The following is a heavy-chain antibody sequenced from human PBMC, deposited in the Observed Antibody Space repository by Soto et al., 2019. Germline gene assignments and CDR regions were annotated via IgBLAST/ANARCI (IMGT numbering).Heavy chain of an antibody. CDR2: IIPIVGTA. Sequence: QVQLVQSGAEVKKPGWSVKVSCKASGGTFSSYAISWVRQAPGQGLEWMGGIIPIVGTANYAQKFQGRVTITADESTRTADMELSSLRSEDTAVYYCARDGASGSHIGYWGQGTLVTVSS. D-gene: IGHD3-22*01. CDR1: GGTFSSYA. CDR3: ARDGASGSHIGY. V-gene: IGHV1-69*01. J-gene: IGHJ4*02.